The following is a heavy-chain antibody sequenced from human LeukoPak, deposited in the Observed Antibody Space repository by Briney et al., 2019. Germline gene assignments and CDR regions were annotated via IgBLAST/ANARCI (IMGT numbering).Heavy chain of an antibody. J-gene: IGHJ4*02. CDR2: VKSRSAGETT. Sequence: GGSLRLSCAASGFSISNDWMSWVRQAPGKGLEWVARVKSRSAGETTDYAAPVKGRFTISREDSKNTLYLQMNSLKTEDTAVYYCTLIQGWGSGSYYRDFWGQGTLVTVSS. CDR1: GFSISNDW. D-gene: IGHD3-10*01. V-gene: IGHV3-15*01. CDR3: TLIQGWGSGSYYRDF.